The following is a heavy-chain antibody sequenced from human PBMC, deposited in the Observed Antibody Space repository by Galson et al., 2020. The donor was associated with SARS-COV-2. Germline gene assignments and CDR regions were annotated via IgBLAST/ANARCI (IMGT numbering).Heavy chain of an antibody. CDR1: AYRFTSHW. J-gene: IGHJ3*02. Sequence: GESLKLSCQGSAYRFTSHWIGWVRQMPGKGLEWMGIIYPGDSDTRYSPSFQGQVTISADKSISTAHLQWSSLKASDSAMYYCARLIEAWGRAFEIWGQGTMVTVSS. D-gene: IGHD3-16*01. CDR2: IYPGDSDT. V-gene: IGHV5-51*01. CDR3: ARLIEAWGRAFEI.